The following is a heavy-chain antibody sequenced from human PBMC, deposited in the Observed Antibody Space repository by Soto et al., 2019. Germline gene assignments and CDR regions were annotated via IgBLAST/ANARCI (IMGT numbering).Heavy chain of an antibody. CDR1: GFRFSTYV. V-gene: IGHV3-23*01. CDR3: AKEKATTTCFDL. Sequence: VVSLRLSCVASGFRFSTYVMSWVRQAPGKGLEWVSTISGSGSNTYYTDSVKGRFTISRDNSQNTLYLQMNSLRAEDTAVYYCAKEKATTTCFDLWGQGTLVTVYS. J-gene: IGHJ4*02. CDR2: ISGSGSNT. D-gene: IGHD1-1*01.